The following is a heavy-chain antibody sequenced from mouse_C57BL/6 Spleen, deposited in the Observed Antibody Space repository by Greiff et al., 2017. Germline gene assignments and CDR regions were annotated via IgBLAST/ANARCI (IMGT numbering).Heavy chain of an antibody. J-gene: IGHJ4*01. D-gene: IGHD1-1*01. V-gene: IGHV5-6*01. Sequence: EVKLVESGGDLVKPGGSLKLSCAASGFTFSSYGMSWVRQTPDKRLEWVATISSGGSYTYYPDSVKGRFTISRDNAKNTLYLQMSSLKSEDTAMYYCARRDYGSSDYYAMDYWGQGTSVTVSS. CDR1: GFTFSSYG. CDR3: ARRDYGSSDYYAMDY. CDR2: ISSGGSYT.